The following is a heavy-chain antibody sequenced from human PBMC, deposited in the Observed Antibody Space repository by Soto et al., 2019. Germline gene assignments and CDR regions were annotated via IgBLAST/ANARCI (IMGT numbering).Heavy chain of an antibody. J-gene: IGHJ4*02. CDR3: ASGQQLVLTLDY. D-gene: IGHD6-13*01. CDR1: GFTFDDYN. Sequence: GGSLRLSCAASGFTFDDYNMHWVRQAPGKGLEWVSLISWDGGSTYYADSVKGRFTISRDNSKNSLYLQMNSLRTEDTALYYCASGQQLVLTLDYWGQGTLVTVSS. V-gene: IGHV3-43*01. CDR2: ISWDGGST.